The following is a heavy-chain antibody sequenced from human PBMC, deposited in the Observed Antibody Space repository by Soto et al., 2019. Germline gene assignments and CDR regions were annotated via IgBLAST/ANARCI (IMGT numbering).Heavy chain of an antibody. CDR2: ISGSGANT. Sequence: GGSLRLSCAASGFTFSSYAISWVRRAPGKGLEWVSTISGSGANTFYADSVKGRFTISRDNSKNTLYLKMNSLRAEDTAVYYCAKRPLSIITFDYWGQGTLVTVSS. CDR3: AKRPLSIITFDY. V-gene: IGHV3-23*01. CDR1: GFTFSSYA. D-gene: IGHD3-16*01. J-gene: IGHJ4*02.